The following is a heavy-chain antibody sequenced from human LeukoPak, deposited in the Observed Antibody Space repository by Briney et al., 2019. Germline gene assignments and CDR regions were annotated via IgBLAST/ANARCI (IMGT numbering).Heavy chain of an antibody. CDR2: INPNSGGT. V-gene: IGHV1-2*02. D-gene: IGHD3-16*01. CDR1: GYTFTGYY. CDR3: AREAYGQVGYFDL. Sequence: ASVKVSFKASGYTFTGYYMHWVRQAPGQGLEWMGWINPNSGGTNYAQKFQGRVTMTRDTSISTAYMELSRLRSDDTAVYYCAREAYGQVGYFDLWGRGTLVTVSS. J-gene: IGHJ2*01.